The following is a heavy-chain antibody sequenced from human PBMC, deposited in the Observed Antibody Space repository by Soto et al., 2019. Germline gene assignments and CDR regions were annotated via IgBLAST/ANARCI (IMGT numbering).Heavy chain of an antibody. D-gene: IGHD6-6*01. J-gene: IGHJ6*02. CDR3: ASNPVYGSSSYYYHYGMDV. CDR1: GGSFSGYY. CDR2: INHSGST. Sequence: SETLSLTCAAYGGSFSGYYWSWVRQPPGKGLEWIGEINHSGSTNYNPSLKSRVTISGDTSTNQFSQKLSSVTAADTAVYYCASNPVYGSSSYYYHYGMDVWGQGTTVTVSS. V-gene: IGHV4-34*01.